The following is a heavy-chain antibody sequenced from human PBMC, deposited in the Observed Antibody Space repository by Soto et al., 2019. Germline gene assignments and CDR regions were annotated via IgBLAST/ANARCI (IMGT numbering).Heavy chain of an antibody. CDR2: IKPDGSEK. Sequence: GSLRLSCRASGFTFSTYWMSWVRQAPGKGLEWVANIKPDGSEKWYVDSVKGRFTISRDNAKNSLYLQLNSLRAEDMGVYFCARRRCISTSCFPDYWGQGTLVTVSS. CDR3: ARRRCISTSCFPDY. D-gene: IGHD2-2*01. V-gene: IGHV3-7*02. CDR1: GFTFSTYW. J-gene: IGHJ4*02.